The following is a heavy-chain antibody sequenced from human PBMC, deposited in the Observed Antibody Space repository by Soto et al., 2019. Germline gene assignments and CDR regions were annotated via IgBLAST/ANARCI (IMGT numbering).Heavy chain of an antibody. V-gene: IGHV4-31*03. CDR1: GGSINSGGYY. CDR2: IYYSGST. CDR3: ARVCGGDCHNGMDG. J-gene: IGHJ6*01. Sequence: QVQLQESGPGLVKPSPTLSLTCTVSGGSINSGGYYWSWIRQHPGKGLEWIGYIYYSGSTYYNPSLTSRVTISVDTSKTQFSVKLSSVTAADTAVYYCARVCGGDCHNGMDGWGQGTTGTVSS. D-gene: IGHD2-21*02.